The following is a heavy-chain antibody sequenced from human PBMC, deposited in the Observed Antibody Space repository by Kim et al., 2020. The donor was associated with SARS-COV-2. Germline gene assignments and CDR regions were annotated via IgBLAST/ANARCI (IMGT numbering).Heavy chain of an antibody. Sequence: SETLSLTCTVSGGSISSSSYYWGWIRQPPGKGLEWIGSIYYSGSTYYNPSLKSRVTISVDTSKNQFSLKLSSVTAADTAVYYCAGRAGGYCSSTSCSNDYWGQGTLVTVSS. V-gene: IGHV4-39*01. CDR1: GGSISSSSYY. CDR2: IYYSGST. D-gene: IGHD2-2*01. CDR3: AGRAGGYCSSTSCSNDY. J-gene: IGHJ4*02.